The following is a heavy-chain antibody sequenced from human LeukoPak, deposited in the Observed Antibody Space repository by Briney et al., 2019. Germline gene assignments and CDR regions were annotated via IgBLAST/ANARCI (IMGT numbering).Heavy chain of an antibody. Sequence: ASVKVSCKASGYTFSSYCISWVRQAPGQGLEWMGWINAYNGNTNYAQNFQGRVTMTTDTSTSTAYMELRSLRSDDTAVYYCARDCSAGNCYSYIWGQGTLVTVSS. CDR1: GYTFSSYC. D-gene: IGHD2-15*01. V-gene: IGHV1-18*01. CDR3: ARDCSAGNCYSYI. CDR2: INAYNGNT. J-gene: IGHJ4*02.